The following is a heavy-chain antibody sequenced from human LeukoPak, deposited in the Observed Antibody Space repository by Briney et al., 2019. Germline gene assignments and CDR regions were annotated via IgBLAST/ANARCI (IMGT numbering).Heavy chain of an antibody. J-gene: IGHJ6*02. CDR1: GYTFTSYA. Sequence: GASVKVSCKASGYTFTSYAISWVRQAPGQGLEWMGGIIPIFGTANYAQKFQGRVTITADESTSTAYMELSSLRSEDTAVYYCAREGYSSGWRDHIYGMDIWGQGTTVTVSS. D-gene: IGHD6-19*01. CDR3: AREGYSSGWRDHIYGMDI. V-gene: IGHV1-69*13. CDR2: IIPIFGTA.